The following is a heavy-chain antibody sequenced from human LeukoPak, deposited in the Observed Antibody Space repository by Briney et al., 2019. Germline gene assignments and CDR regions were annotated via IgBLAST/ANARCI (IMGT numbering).Heavy chain of an antibody. D-gene: IGHD6-6*01. J-gene: IGHJ4*02. CDR1: GYSISSGYY. Sequence: SETLSLTCTVSGYSISSGYYWGWIRQPPGKGLEWIGNIYHSGSTYYNPSLKSRVTISVDTSKNQFSLKLSSVTAADTAVYYCARVSIAARPLRLVAAAGMIDYWGQGTLVTVSS. V-gene: IGHV4-38-2*02. CDR2: IYHSGST. CDR3: ARVSIAARPLRLVAAAGMIDY.